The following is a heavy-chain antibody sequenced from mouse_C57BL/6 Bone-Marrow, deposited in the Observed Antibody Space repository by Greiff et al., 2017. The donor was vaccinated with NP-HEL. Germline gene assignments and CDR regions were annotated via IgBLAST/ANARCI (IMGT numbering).Heavy chain of an antibody. CDR1: GYTFTDYE. CDR3: TRTGLYYGSSLYYFDD. D-gene: IGHD1-1*01. J-gene: IGHJ2*01. Sequence: VQRVESGAELVRPGASVTLSCKASGYTFTDYEMHWVKQTPVHGLEWIGAIDPETGGTAYNQKFKGKAILTADKSSSTAYMELRSLTSEDSAVYYCTRTGLYYGSSLYYFDDWGQGTTLTVSS. CDR2: IDPETGGT. V-gene: IGHV1-15*01.